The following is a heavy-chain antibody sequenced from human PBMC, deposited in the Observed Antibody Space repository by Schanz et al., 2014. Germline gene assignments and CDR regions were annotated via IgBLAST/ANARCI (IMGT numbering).Heavy chain of an antibody. CDR1: GYTFSSHW. D-gene: IGHD1-26*01. CDR3: ARDHTTESYYSAGPPIDY. J-gene: IGHJ4*02. CDR2: INSVGSNT. Sequence: EVHLLESGGGLVQPGGSLRLSCAASGYTFSSHWMHWVRQDPGKGLVWVARINSVGSNTDYADSVTGRFTISRDNAKNTLFLQMNSLRAEDTAVYYCARDHTTESYYSAGPPIDYWGQGTLVTVSS. V-gene: IGHV3-74*02.